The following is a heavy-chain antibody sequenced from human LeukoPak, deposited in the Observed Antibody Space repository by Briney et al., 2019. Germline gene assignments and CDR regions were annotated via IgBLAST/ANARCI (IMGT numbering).Heavy chain of an antibody. Sequence: GGSLRLSCAASGFTFSEYAIHWVRQGPGKGLEWVAGIVWNSGSIGYADSVKGRFTISRDNAKNSLYLQMNSLRAEDTALYYCAKDTGYSSGWYDYWGQGTLVTVSS. CDR3: AKDTGYSSGWYDY. J-gene: IGHJ4*02. CDR2: IVWNSGSI. V-gene: IGHV3-9*01. CDR1: GFTFSEYA. D-gene: IGHD6-19*01.